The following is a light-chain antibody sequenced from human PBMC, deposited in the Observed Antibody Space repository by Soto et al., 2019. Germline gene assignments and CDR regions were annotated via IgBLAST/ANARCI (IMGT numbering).Light chain of an antibody. Sequence: TQSPLSLSATLGQPASISCRSSRSLVHSDGNTYLNWFHQRPGQTPRRLIYRVSDRDSGVPDRFSGSGSGTVFTLKISRVEAEDVGVYFCMQGTYWPYTFGQGTKLEIK. V-gene: IGKV2-30*02. CDR3: MQGTYWPYT. CDR1: RSLVHSDGNTY. J-gene: IGKJ2*01. CDR2: RVS.